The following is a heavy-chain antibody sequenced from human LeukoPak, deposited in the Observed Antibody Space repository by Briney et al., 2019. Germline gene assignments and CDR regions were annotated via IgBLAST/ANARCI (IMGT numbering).Heavy chain of an antibody. V-gene: IGHV4-4*07. CDR2: FYTSGNT. J-gene: IGHJ4*02. CDR3: AREVGSSWSGYYFDS. D-gene: IGHD6-13*01. Sequence: PSETLSLTCSVSGDSISSYYWSWIRHPAGKGLEWVGRFYTSGNTRYNPPLKSRVTMSVETSKNQVSLRLSSVTGADAAVYYCAREVGSSWSGYYFDSWGQGTLVTVSS. CDR1: GDSISSYY.